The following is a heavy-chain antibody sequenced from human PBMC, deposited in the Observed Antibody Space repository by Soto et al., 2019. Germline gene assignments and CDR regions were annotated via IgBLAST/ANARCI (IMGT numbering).Heavy chain of an antibody. V-gene: IGHV1-3*01. D-gene: IGHD5-18*01. CDR3: ARAVDTAMVLYYYYGMDV. Sequence: ASVKVSCKASGYTFTSYAMHWVRQAPGQRLEWMGWINAGNGNTKYSQKFQGRVTITRDTSASTAYMELSSLRSEDTAVYYCARAVDTAMVLYYYYGMDVWGQGTTVT. CDR2: INAGNGNT. J-gene: IGHJ6*02. CDR1: GYTFTSYA.